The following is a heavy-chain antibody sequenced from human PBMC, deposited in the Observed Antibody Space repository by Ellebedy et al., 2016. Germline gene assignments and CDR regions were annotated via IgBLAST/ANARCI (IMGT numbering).Heavy chain of an antibody. Sequence: SETLSLTXTVSGGSISSSDWWSWVRRPPGKGLEWIGEIFHSGSSNKKPSLASRVTLSVDESKNQFSLTLNSVTAADTAVHYCARELRGNFFDSWGQGTLVTVSS. CDR1: GGSISSSDW. J-gene: IGHJ4*02. CDR3: ARELRGNFFDS. CDR2: IFHSGSS. V-gene: IGHV4-4*02. D-gene: IGHD5-24*01.